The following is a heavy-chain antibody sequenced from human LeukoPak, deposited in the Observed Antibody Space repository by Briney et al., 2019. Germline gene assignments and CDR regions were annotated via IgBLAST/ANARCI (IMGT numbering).Heavy chain of an antibody. V-gene: IGHV1-8*01. CDR2: MNPNSGNT. D-gene: IGHD6-19*01. Sequence: ASVKVSCKASGYTFTSYDINWVRQATGQGLEWMGWMNPNSGNTGYAQKFLGRVTMTRNTSISTAYMELSSLRSEDTAVYYCARAPGSSGWHYYYYYYGMDVWGQGTTVTVSS. CDR3: ARAPGSSGWHYYYYYYGMDV. CDR1: GYTFTSYD. J-gene: IGHJ6*02.